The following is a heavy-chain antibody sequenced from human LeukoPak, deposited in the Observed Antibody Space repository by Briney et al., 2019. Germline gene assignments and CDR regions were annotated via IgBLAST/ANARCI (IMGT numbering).Heavy chain of an antibody. V-gene: IGHV3-11*01. CDR3: ARATKTFYDTSRYLY. Sequence: GGSLRLSCAASGFTFSDYYMSWFRQAPGKGREWGSYISSSGNTIYYADSVKGRFTISRDNAKKSLYLQMNSLRVEDPAVYYCARATKTFYDTSRYLYWGLGTLVTVSS. D-gene: IGHD3-22*01. CDR1: GFTFSDYY. J-gene: IGHJ4*02. CDR2: ISSSGNTI.